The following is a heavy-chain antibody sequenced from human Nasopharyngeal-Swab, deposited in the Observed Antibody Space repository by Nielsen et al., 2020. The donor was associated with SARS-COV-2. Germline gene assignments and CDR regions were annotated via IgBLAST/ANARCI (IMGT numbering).Heavy chain of an antibody. V-gene: IGHV1-58*01. CDR3: AASLPYDSSVYYS. CDR2: IVVGSGNT. J-gene: IGHJ4*02. Sequence: WVRQAPGQRLEWIGWIVVGSGNTNCAQKFQERVTITRDMSTSTAYMELSSLRSEDTAVYYCAASLPYDSSVYYSWGQGTLVTVSS. D-gene: IGHD3-22*01.